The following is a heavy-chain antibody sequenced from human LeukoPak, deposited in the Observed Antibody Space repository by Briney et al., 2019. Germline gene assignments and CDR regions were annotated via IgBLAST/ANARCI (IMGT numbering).Heavy chain of an antibody. CDR1: GFTCSSNF. D-gene: IGHD5-18*01. Sequence: PGGSLRLSCAASGFTCSSNFMSWVRQAPGQGLELVSVIYSGGNTYYADSVRGRFTIFRDNSKNTLYLQMNSLRAEDTAMYYCARKYTYGLDWGEGTLVTVSS. V-gene: IGHV3-66*01. CDR3: ARKYTYGLD. CDR2: IYSGGNT. J-gene: IGHJ4*02.